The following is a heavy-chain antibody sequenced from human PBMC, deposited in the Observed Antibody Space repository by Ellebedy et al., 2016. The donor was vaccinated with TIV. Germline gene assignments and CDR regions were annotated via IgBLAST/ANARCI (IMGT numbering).Heavy chain of an antibody. V-gene: IGHV4-59*01. Sequence: MPGGSLRLSCTVSGGSISSYYWSWIRQPPGKGLEWIGYIYYSGSTNYNPSLKSRVTISADTSKNQFSLKLSSVTAADTAVYYCARALGYCSGGSCYEVRLDYWGQGTLVTVSS. CDR1: GGSISSYY. CDR3: ARALGYCSGGSCYEVRLDY. CDR2: IYYSGST. D-gene: IGHD2-15*01. J-gene: IGHJ4*02.